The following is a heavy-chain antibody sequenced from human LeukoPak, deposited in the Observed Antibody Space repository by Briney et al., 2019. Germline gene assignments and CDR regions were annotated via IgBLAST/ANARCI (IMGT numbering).Heavy chain of an antibody. CDR3: ARCSSSWYPSYYFDY. CDR2: IYYSGST. J-gene: IGHJ4*02. Sequence: SETLSLTCTVSGGSISSTTYYWGWIRQPPGKGLEWIGSIYYSGSTYYNSSLKSRVTISVDTSKNQFSLKLSSVTAADTAVYYCARCSSSWYPSYYFDYWGQGTLVTVSS. CDR1: GGSISSTTYY. D-gene: IGHD6-13*01. V-gene: IGHV4-39*07.